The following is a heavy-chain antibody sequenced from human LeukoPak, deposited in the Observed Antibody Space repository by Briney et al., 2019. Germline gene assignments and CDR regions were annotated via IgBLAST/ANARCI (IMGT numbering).Heavy chain of an antibody. CDR2: ISNDGSNI. CDR1: GFTFNSFS. D-gene: IGHD2-21*01. J-gene: IGHJ5*02. Sequence: GGSLRLSCASSGFTFNSFSMHWVRQAPGKGLEWVAVISNDGSNIQYADSAKGRFTISRDNSKNTVYLQMNSLRSEDTAVYYCPKDPSRVIVATGNYLDPWGQGTLFT. CDR3: PKDPSRVIVATGNYLDP. V-gene: IGHV3-30*04.